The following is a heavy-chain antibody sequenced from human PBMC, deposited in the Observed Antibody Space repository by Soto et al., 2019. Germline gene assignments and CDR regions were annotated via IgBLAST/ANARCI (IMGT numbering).Heavy chain of an antibody. CDR1: GYTFTSYG. D-gene: IGHD6-13*01. CDR2: ISAYNGNT. CDR3: ARNANFRLSSSWFLGVWREKDQSIDS. J-gene: IGHJ4*02. V-gene: IGHV1-18*01. Sequence: ASVKVSCKASGYTFTSYGISWVRQAPGQGLEWMGWISAYNGNTNYALKLQGRVTMTTDTSTSTAYMALRSLSSADTAVYDCARNANFRLSSSWFLGVWREKDQSIDSWGQETLVTVSS.